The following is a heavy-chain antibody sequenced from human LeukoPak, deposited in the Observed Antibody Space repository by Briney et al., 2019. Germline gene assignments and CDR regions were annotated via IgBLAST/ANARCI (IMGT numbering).Heavy chain of an antibody. CDR1: GYSFTSYW. J-gene: IGHJ5*02. CDR2: IYPGDSDT. CDR3: ARRSYSYAVRSGINWFDP. Sequence: GESLKISCKGSGYSFTSYWIGWVRQMPGKGLEWMGIIYPGDSDTRYSPSFQGQVTISADKSISTAYLQWSSLKASDTAMYYCARRSYSYAVRSGINWFDPWGQGTLVTVSS. D-gene: IGHD5-18*01. V-gene: IGHV5-51*01.